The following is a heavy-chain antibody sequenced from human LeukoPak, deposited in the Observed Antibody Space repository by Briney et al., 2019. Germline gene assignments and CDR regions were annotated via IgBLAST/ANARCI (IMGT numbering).Heavy chain of an antibody. CDR2: IYPGDSDT. J-gene: IGHJ4*02. CDR3: AGRGSRGYSYEV. CDR1: GSSFTIYW. Sequence: GESLKISCKGSGSSFTIYWIGWVRQMPGKGLKWMGIIYPGDSDTRYSPSFEGQVTISADKSSSTAYLQWSSLKASDTAMYYCAGRGSRGYSYEVWGQGTLVTVSS. V-gene: IGHV5-51*01. D-gene: IGHD5-18*01.